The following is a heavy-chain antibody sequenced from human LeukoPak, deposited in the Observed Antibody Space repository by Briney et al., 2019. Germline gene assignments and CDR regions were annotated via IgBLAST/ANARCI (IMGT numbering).Heavy chain of an antibody. D-gene: IGHD5-24*01. CDR1: GYTFTGYY. V-gene: IGHV1-2*06. Sequence: ASVKVSCKASGYTFTGYYMHWVRRAPGQGLEWMGRINPNSGGTNYAQKFQGRVTMTRDTSISTAYMELSRLRSDDTAVYYCARDKDGYNNWFDPWGQGTLVTVSS. CDR2: INPNSGGT. CDR3: ARDKDGYNNWFDP. J-gene: IGHJ5*02.